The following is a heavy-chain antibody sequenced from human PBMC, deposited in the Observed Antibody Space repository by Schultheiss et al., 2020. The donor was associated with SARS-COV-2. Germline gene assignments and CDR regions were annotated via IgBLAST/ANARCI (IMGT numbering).Heavy chain of an antibody. D-gene: IGHD2-15*01. V-gene: IGHV3-21*01. CDR2: IRRSGRDI. CDR1: GFTFSRYG. CDR3: VRDRSWWTPYNCFDL. J-gene: IGHJ5*02. Sequence: GGSLRLSCAASGFTFSRYGMHWVRQAPGKGLEFVASIRRSGRDIYYADSMQGRFTVSRDNANNSLYLQMHSLRAEDTAVYYCVRDRSWWTPYNCFDLWGQGTLVTVSS.